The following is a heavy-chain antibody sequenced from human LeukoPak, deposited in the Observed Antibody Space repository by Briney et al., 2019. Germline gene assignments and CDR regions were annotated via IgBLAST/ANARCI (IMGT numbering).Heavy chain of an antibody. V-gene: IGHV4-4*09. D-gene: IGHD1-20*01. CDR1: GGSISSYY. J-gene: IGHJ6*03. Sequence: PSETLSLTCTVSGGSISSYYWSWIRQPPGKGLEWIGYIYTSGSTNYNPSLKSRVTISVDTSKNQFSLKLSSVTAADTAVYYCARHRYNSHKYYDHYYMDVWGKGTTVTVSS. CDR3: ARHRYNSHKYYDHYYMDV. CDR2: IYTSGST.